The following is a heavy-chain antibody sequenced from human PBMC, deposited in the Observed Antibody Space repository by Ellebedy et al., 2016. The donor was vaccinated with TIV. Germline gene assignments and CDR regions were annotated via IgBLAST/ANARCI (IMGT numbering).Heavy chain of an antibody. D-gene: IGHD3-22*01. CDR1: GFTFSSYG. J-gene: IGHJ4*02. CDR3: AKDKKDDSSGYYYFDY. CDR2: IRYDGTNK. Sequence: GESLKISCAASGFTFSSYGMHWVRQTPGKGLEWVALIRYDGTNKYYADSVKGRFTISRDNSKNTVYLQMKSLRAEDTAVYYCAKDKKDDSSGYYYFDYWGQGTLVTVSS. V-gene: IGHV3-30*02.